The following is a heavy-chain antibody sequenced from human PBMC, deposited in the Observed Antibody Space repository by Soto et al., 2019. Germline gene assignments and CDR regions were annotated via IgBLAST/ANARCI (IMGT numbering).Heavy chain of an antibody. Sequence: PSETLSLTCAVSGYSISTGFNWAWIRQPPGKGLEWIGRIYTSGSTNYNPSLKSRVTMSVDTSKNQFSLKLSSVTAADTAVYYCARESLGMGSSWNSKAFDIWGQGTMVTVSS. CDR3: ARESLGMGSSWNSKAFDI. D-gene: IGHD6-13*01. CDR1: GYSISTGFN. CDR2: IYTSGST. V-gene: IGHV4-38-2*02. J-gene: IGHJ3*02.